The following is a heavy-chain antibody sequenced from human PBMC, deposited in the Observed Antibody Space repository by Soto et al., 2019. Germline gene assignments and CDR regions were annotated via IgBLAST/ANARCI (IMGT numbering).Heavy chain of an antibody. CDR1: GFTFSSYA. CDR3: ARRGSGSYYDY. J-gene: IGHJ4*02. D-gene: IGHD1-26*01. V-gene: IGHV3-23*01. Sequence: EVQLLESGGGLVQPGGSLRLSCAASGFTFSSYAMRWVRQAPVKGLEWVSAISGSGGSTYYADSVKGRFTISRDNSKTTLYLQMNSLRAEDTYVYYCARRGSGSYYDYWGQGTLVTVSS. CDR2: ISGSGGST.